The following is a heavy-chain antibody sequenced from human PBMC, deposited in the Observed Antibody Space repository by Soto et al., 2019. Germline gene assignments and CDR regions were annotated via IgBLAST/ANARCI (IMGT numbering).Heavy chain of an antibody. CDR1: GFTFSSYA. CDR3: SREVSVDFWSGVLCY. Sequence: GGSLRLSCAASGFTFSSYAMHWVRPAPGKGLEYVSAISSNGGSTYYVDSVKGRLTISRGNSKNTLYLQMGSLRAEDMAVYYWSREVSVDFWSGVLCYWGQGTLVTVS. V-gene: IGHV3-64*02. J-gene: IGHJ4*02. D-gene: IGHD3-3*01. CDR2: ISSNGGST.